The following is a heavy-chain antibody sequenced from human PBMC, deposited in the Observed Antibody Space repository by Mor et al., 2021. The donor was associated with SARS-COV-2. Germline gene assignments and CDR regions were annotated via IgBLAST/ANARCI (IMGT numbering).Heavy chain of an antibody. V-gene: IGHV3-23*01. Sequence: IRYYADAAKGRFTIYRDNSEHTVYLQMNSLRDEDTAVYYCAKESTSTSRGSFDYWGQGTLVTVSS. CDR2: IR. J-gene: IGHJ4*02. D-gene: IGHD2-2*01. CDR3: AKESTSTSRGSFDY.